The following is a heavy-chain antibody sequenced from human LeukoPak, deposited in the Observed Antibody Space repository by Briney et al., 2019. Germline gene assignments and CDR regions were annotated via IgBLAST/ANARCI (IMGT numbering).Heavy chain of an antibody. Sequence: GGSLRLSCAASGFTFSSYAMSWVRQAPGKGLEWVSAISGSGGSTYYADSVKGRLTISRDNSKNTLYLQMNSLRAEDTAVYYCAKDPGIAAAGTYTWFDYWGQGTLVTVSS. CDR1: GFTFSSYA. CDR3: AKDPGIAAAGTYTWFDY. CDR2: ISGSGGST. V-gene: IGHV3-23*01. J-gene: IGHJ4*02. D-gene: IGHD6-13*01.